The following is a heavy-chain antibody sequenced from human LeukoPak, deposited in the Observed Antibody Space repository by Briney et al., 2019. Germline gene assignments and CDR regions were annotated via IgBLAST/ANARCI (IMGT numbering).Heavy chain of an antibody. CDR1: GFTFSSYA. D-gene: IGHD2-2*01. J-gene: IGHJ3*02. V-gene: IGHV3-23*01. Sequence: GGSLRLYCAASGFTFSSYAMSWVRQAPGKGLEWVSAISGSGGSTYYADSVKGRFTISRDNSKNTLYLQMNSLRAEDTAVYYCAKDTRIVVPTARDAFDIWGQGTMVTVSS. CDR3: AKDTRIVVPTARDAFDI. CDR2: ISGSGGST.